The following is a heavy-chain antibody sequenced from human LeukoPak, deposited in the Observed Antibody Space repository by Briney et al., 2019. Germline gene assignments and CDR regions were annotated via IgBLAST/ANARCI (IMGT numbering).Heavy chain of an antibody. CDR1: GGSISSGGYY. Sequence: SETLSLTCTVSGGSISSGGYYWSWIRQHPGKGLEWIGEINHSGSTNYNPSLKSRVTISVDTSKNQLSLKLSSVTAADTAVYYCARRQYYYGSGSYSGYFDYWGQGTLVTVSS. D-gene: IGHD3-10*01. CDR2: INHSGST. V-gene: IGHV4-39*07. J-gene: IGHJ4*02. CDR3: ARRQYYYGSGSYSGYFDY.